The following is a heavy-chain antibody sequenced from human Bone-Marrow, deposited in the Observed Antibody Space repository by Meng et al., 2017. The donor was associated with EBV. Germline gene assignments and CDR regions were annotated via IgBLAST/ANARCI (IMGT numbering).Heavy chain of an antibody. J-gene: IGHJ4*02. CDR2: TNENERTT. V-gene: IGHV3-74*01. D-gene: IGHD5-24*01. CDR1: GFTFSRYW. Sequence: EVQLVESXXXXVXXGGSLRLSCAASGFTFSRYWMHWVRQAPGKGLEWVSRTNENERTTDYADSVKGRFTISRDNTENILFLQMNRLTAEDTAVYFCSRDLAGSDDVWGQGTLVTVSS. CDR3: SRDLAGSDDV.